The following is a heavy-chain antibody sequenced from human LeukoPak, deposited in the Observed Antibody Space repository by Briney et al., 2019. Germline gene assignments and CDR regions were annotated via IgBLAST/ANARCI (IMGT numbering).Heavy chain of an antibody. CDR3: AKDVPAAYFDY. Sequence: PGGSLRLSCAASGFTFSSYWMHWVRQAPGKGLVWVSRINSDGSSTSYAGSVKGRFTISRDNSKNTLYLQVNSLRAEDTAVYFCAKDVPAAYFDYWGQGTLVTVSS. J-gene: IGHJ4*02. CDR2: INSDGSST. V-gene: IGHV3-74*01. CDR1: GFTFSSYW. D-gene: IGHD2-2*01.